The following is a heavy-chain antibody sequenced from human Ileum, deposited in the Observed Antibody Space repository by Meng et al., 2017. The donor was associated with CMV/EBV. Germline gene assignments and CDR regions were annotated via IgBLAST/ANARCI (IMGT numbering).Heavy chain of an antibody. D-gene: IGHD2-2*02. CDR2: VSPTASI. CDR3: ARSRCTKSSCYTGTFDY. J-gene: IGHJ4*02. V-gene: IGHV4-4*02. CDR1: ITGSRW. Sequence: ITGSRWWTWVRQPPGKGLEWIGEVSPTASINYNPSLRSRVTISRDRSQNQFSLTLTSVTAADTAVYYCARSRCTKSSCYTGTFDYWGQGTLVTVSS.